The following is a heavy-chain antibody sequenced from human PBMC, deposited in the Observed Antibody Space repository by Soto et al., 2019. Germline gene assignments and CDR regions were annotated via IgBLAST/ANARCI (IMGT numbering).Heavy chain of an antibody. CDR3: ARGESFYYYDSSGYYYGYFDY. J-gene: IGHJ4*02. Sequence: ASVKVSCQASGYTFTSYDINWVRQATGQGLEWMGWMNPNSGNTGYAQKFQGRVTMTRNTSISTAYMELSSLRSEDTAVYYCARGESFYYYDSSGYYYGYFDYWGQGTLVTVSS. CDR2: MNPNSGNT. V-gene: IGHV1-8*01. CDR1: GYTFTSYD. D-gene: IGHD3-22*01.